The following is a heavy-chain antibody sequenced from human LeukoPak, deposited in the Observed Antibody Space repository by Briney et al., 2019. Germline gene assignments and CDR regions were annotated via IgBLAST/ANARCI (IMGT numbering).Heavy chain of an antibody. CDR1: GGSISNYY. J-gene: IGHJ4*02. CDR2: IFDSGDT. CDR3: ARHPLRGGFDY. Sequence: SETLSLTCTVSGGSISNYYWSWIRQPPGKGLEWIAYIFDSGDTRYNPSLKSRVTISVDTSKNQFSLKLNSMTAADTAVYYCARHPLRGGFDYWGQGTLVTVSS. V-gene: IGHV4-59*08.